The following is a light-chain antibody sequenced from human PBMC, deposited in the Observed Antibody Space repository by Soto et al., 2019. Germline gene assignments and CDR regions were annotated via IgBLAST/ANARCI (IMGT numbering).Light chain of an antibody. V-gene: IGLV2-14*01. Sequence: QSDLTQPASVSGSPGQSITLLCTGTSSDFGIYNSVSWYQQHPGKAPKLMIHDVTNRPSWVSGRFSGSRSGNTASLTISGLHAEDEADYYCSSFTSSSSYVFGPGTKLTVL. CDR1: SSDFGIYNS. CDR3: SSFTSSSSYV. CDR2: DVT. J-gene: IGLJ1*01.